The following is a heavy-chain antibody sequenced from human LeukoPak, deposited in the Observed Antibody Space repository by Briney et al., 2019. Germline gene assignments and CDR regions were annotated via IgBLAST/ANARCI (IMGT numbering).Heavy chain of an antibody. CDR1: GFTFSSYS. J-gene: IGHJ4*02. CDR2: ISSSSSYI. Sequence: GGSLRLSCAASGFTFSSYSMNWVRQAPGKGLEWVSSISSSSSYIYYADSVKGRFTISRDNAKNSLYLQMNSLRAEDTAVYYCARLSAFWSGYYPSTGYWGQGTLVNVSS. V-gene: IGHV3-21*01. D-gene: IGHD3-3*01. CDR3: ARLSAFWSGYYPSTGY.